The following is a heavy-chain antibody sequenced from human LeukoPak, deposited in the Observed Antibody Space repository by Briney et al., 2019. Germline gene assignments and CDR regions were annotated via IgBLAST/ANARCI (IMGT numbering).Heavy chain of an antibody. CDR3: AREIGGGDYYYSYYMDV. D-gene: IGHD2-21*02. V-gene: IGHV3-23*01. CDR2: ISGSGGST. CDR1: GGTFSSYA. Sequence: ASVKVSCKASGGTFSSYAMSWVRQAPGKGLEWVSAISGSGGSTYYADSVKGRFTISRDNSKNTLYLQMNSLRAEDTAVYYCAREIGGGDYYYSYYMDVWGKGTTVSVSS. J-gene: IGHJ6*03.